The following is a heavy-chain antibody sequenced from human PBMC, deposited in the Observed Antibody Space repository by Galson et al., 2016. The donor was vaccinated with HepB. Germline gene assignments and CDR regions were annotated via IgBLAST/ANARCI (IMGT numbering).Heavy chain of an antibody. D-gene: IGHD4-17*01. CDR3: AKVSGDYDYCYYALDV. Sequence: SLRLSCAASGFIFDTYAMTWVRLAPGKGLEWVSGVSGSAGRTYYADSVKGRFTISRDNSKNTLYLQMKGLRAEDTAVYYCAKVSGDYDYCYYALDVWGPGTTVTVSS. CDR1: GFIFDTYA. CDR2: VSGSAGRT. V-gene: IGHV3-23*01. J-gene: IGHJ6*02.